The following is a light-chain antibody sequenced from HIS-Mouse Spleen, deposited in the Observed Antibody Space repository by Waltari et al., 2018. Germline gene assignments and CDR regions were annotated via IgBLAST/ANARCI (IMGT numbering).Light chain of an antibody. J-gene: IGLJ1*01. CDR1: SRDVGSYNL. CDR2: EGS. CDR3: CSYAGSSTSYV. Sequence: QSALTQPASVSGSPGQSIPISCTGTSRDVGSYNLASWYQQHPGKAPKLMIYEGSKRPSGVSNRFSGSKSGNTASLTISGLQAEDEADYYCCSYAGSSTSYVFGTGTKVTVL. V-gene: IGLV2-23*01.